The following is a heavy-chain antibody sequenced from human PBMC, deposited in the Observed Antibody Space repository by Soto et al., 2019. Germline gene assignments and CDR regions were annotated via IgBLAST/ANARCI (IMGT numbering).Heavy chain of an antibody. Sequence: ALHWLRQAPGKGLEWVALISYDGSDKDYADSVKGRFTISRDNSRNTLFLQMNSLRAEDTAVYYCARDYYKYYDSSGYYRSPAYWGQGTLVTVSS. V-gene: IGHV3-30-3*01. CDR1: A. CDR2: ISYDGSDK. J-gene: IGHJ4*02. D-gene: IGHD3-22*01. CDR3: ARDYYKYYDSSGYYRSPAY.